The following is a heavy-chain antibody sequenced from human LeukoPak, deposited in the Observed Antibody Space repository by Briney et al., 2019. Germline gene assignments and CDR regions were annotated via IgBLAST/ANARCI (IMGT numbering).Heavy chain of an antibody. Sequence: GGSLRLSCAASGFTFSSYSMNWVRQAPGKGLEWVSSISSSSSYIYYADSVKGRFTISRDNAKNSLYLQMNSLRAEDTAVCYCARSGSSWYGSFGYWGQGTLVTVSS. CDR3: ARSGSSWYGSFGY. V-gene: IGHV3-21*01. CDR1: GFTFSSYS. J-gene: IGHJ4*02. CDR2: ISSSSSYI. D-gene: IGHD6-13*01.